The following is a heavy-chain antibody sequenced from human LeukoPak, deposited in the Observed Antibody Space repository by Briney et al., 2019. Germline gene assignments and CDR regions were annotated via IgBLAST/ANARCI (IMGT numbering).Heavy chain of an antibody. J-gene: IGHJ4*02. CDR1: GYTFTSYG. CDR3: ARERGLNFDY. Sequence: GASVKVSCKASGYTFTSYGISWVRQAAGQGLEWMGWISVYNGYTKSAQKFQGRVTMTTDTSTSTAYMELRSLRSDDTAVYYCARERGLNFDYWGEGTLVTVSS. CDR2: ISVYNGYT. V-gene: IGHV1-18*01.